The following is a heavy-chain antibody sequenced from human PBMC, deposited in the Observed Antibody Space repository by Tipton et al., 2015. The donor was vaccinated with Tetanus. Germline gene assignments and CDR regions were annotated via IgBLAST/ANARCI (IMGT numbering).Heavy chain of an antibody. Sequence: QLVQSGAEVKKPGASVKVSCKASGYTFTGYYMHWVRQAPGQGLEWMGWINPNSGGTNYAQKFQGRVTMTRDTSISTAYMELSRLRSDDPAVYSCARADPTIFGVVSPPGYYYYGMDVWGQGTTVTVSS. CDR3: ARADPTIFGVVSPPGYYYYGMDV. CDR1: GYTFTGYY. J-gene: IGHJ6*02. V-gene: IGHV1-2*02. CDR2: INPNSGGT. D-gene: IGHD3-3*01.